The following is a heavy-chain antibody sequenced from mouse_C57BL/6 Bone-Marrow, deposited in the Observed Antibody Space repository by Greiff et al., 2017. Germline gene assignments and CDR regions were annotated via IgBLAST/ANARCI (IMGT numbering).Heavy chain of an antibody. CDR3: ARGFYYGSGVDY. CDR1: GYSITSGYY. V-gene: IGHV3-6*01. J-gene: IGHJ2*01. Sequence: ESGPGLVKPSQSLSLTCSVTGYSITSGYYWNWIRQFPGNKLEWMGYISYDGSNNYHPSLKNRISITRDTSKNQFFLKLNSVTTEDTATYYCARGFYYGSGVDYWGQGTTLTVSS. D-gene: IGHD1-1*01. CDR2: ISYDGSN.